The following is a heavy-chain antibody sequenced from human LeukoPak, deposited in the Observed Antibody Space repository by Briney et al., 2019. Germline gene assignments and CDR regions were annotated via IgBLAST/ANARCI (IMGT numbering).Heavy chain of an antibody. V-gene: IGHV1-69*04. CDR3: AREPEGLTTESH. CDR1: RGTFHNYI. Sequence: ASVKVSCKTSRGTFHNYIISWVRQAPGQGLEWVGTIILILDIANYAQKFQGRVAITADTSTSTAYMELSDLGSEDTAVYFCAREPEGLTTESHWGQGTLVTVSS. J-gene: IGHJ4*02. CDR2: IILILDIA. D-gene: IGHD1-14*01.